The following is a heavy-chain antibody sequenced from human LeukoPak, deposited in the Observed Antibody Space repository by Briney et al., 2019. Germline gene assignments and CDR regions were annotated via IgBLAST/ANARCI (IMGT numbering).Heavy chain of an antibody. CDR1: GYTFTSYG. J-gene: IGHJ5*02. V-gene: IGHV1-18*01. D-gene: IGHD3-10*01. Sequence: ASVKVSCKASGYTFTSYGISWVRQAPGQGLEWMGWISAHNGNTNYAQKLQGRVTMTTDTSTSTAYMELRSLRSDDTAVYYCARDRGVVRGVISWFDPWGQGTLVTVSS. CDR2: ISAHNGNT. CDR3: ARDRGVVRGVISWFDP.